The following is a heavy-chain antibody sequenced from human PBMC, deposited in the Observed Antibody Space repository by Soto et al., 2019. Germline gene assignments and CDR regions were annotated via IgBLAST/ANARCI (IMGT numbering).Heavy chain of an antibody. CDR3: ARGLYDSSGYFDY. V-gene: IGHV4-34*01. CDR1: GGSFSGYY. J-gene: IGHJ4*02. D-gene: IGHD3-22*01. CDR2: INHSGST. Sequence: SETLSLTCAVYGGSFSGYYWSWIRQPPGKGLEWIGEINHSGSTTYNPSLKSRVTISVDTSKNQFSLKLSSVTAADTAVYYCARGLYDSSGYFDYWGQGTLVTVSS.